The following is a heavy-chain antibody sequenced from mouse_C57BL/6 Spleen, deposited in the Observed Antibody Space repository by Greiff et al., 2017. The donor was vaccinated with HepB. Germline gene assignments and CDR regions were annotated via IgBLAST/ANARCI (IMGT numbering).Heavy chain of an antibody. CDR3: ARYGGYYPYYAMDY. CDR2: IYPGSGST. CDR1: GYTFTSYW. V-gene: IGHV1-55*01. J-gene: IGHJ4*01. D-gene: IGHD2-3*01. Sequence: VQLQQPGAELVKPGASVKMSCKASGYTFTSYWITWVKQRPGQGLEWIGDIYPGSGSTNYNEKFKSKATLTVDTSSSTAYMQLSSLTSEDSAVYYCARYGGYYPYYAMDYWGQGTSVTVSS.